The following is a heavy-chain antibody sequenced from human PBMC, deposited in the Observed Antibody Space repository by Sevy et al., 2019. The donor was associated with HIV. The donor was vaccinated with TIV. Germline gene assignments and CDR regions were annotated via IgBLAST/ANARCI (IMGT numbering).Heavy chain of an antibody. CDR2: IYSSGST. Sequence: QSQTLSLTCSVSGGSISSYYWNWIRQPPGKGLERIGYIYSSGSTNYNPSLKSRVTISVDMSKNQFSLKLSSVTAADTAVYYCARSHLAFCGGDCFSPYYFDSWGQGTLVTVSS. CDR1: GGSISSYY. V-gene: IGHV4-59*01. CDR3: ARSHLAFCGGDCFSPYYFDS. D-gene: IGHD2-21*01. J-gene: IGHJ4*02.